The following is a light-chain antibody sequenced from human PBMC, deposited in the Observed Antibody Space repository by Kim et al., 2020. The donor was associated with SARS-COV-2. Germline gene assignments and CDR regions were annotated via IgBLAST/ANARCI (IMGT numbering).Light chain of an antibody. V-gene: IGKV4-1*01. CDR2: WAS. J-gene: IGKJ3*01. CDR1: QSVLYSSNNKNY. CDR3: QQYLSTPFT. Sequence: DIVMTQSPDSLAVSLGERATINCKSSQSVLYSSNNKNYLAWYQQKPGQPPNLLIYWASTRESGVPDRFSGSGSGTDFTLTISSLQAEDVAVYYCQQYLSTPFTFGPGTKVDIK.